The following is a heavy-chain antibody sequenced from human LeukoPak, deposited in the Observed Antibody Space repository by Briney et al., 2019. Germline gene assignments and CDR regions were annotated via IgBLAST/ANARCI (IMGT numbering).Heavy chain of an antibody. J-gene: IGHJ5*02. CDR1: GSTFISYS. CDR2: ISSSSSYI. Sequence: GGSLRLSCAASGSTFISYSMNWVRQAPGKGLEWVSSISSSSSYIYYADSVKGRFTISRDNAKKSLYLQMNSLRAEDTAAYYCARETIAAAGKGFDPWGQGTLVTVSS. CDR3: ARETIAAAGKGFDP. V-gene: IGHV3-21*01. D-gene: IGHD6-13*01.